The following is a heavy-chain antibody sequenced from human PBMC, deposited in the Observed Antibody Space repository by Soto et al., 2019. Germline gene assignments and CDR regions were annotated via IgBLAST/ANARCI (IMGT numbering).Heavy chain of an antibody. CDR3: TRDKQRGRYFDWLNFY. V-gene: IGHV3-49*03. D-gene: IGHD3-9*01. J-gene: IGHJ4*02. Sequence: PGGSLRLSCTASGFTFGDYAMILFRQATGKGLEWVGFIRSKAYGGTTEYAASVKGRFTISRDDSKSIAYLQMNSLKTEDTAVYYCTRDKQRGRYFDWLNFYWGQGTLVTVSS. CDR2: IRSKAYGGTT. CDR1: GFTFGDYA.